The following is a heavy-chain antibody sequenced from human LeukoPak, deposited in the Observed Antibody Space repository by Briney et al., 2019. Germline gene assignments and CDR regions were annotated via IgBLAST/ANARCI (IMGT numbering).Heavy chain of an antibody. CDR2: INPNSGGT. Sequence: ASVKVSCKASGYTFTGYYMHWVRQATGQGLEWMGRINPNSGGTNYAQKFQGRVTMTRDTSISTAYKELSRLRSDDTAVYYCARAKSSSWYDYWGQGTLVTVSS. CDR3: ARAKSSSWYDY. J-gene: IGHJ4*02. D-gene: IGHD6-13*01. CDR1: GYTFTGYY. V-gene: IGHV1-2*06.